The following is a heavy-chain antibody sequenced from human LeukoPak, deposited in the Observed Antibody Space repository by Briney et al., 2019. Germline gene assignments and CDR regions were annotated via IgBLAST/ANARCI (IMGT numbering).Heavy chain of an antibody. V-gene: IGHV3-23*01. Sequence: GGSLRLSCAASGFTFSSYAMSWVRQAPGKGLEWVSAISGSGGSTNYADSVKGRFTISRDNSKNTLYLQMNSLRAEDTAVYYCAKVMVAAAGRNYYYGMDVWGQGTTVTVSS. CDR3: AKVMVAAAGRNYYYGMDV. J-gene: IGHJ6*02. D-gene: IGHD6-13*01. CDR2: ISGSGGST. CDR1: GFTFSSYA.